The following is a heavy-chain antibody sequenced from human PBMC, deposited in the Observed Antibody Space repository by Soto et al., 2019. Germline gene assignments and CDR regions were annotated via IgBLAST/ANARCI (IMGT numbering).Heavy chain of an antibody. Sequence: QVQLVQSGAEVKKPGSSVKVSCKASGGTFSSYTISWVRQAPGQGLEWMGRIIPILGIANYAQKFQGRVTITADKSTSTAYMELSSLRSEDTAVYYCADMVVAHNGMDVWGQGTTVTVSS. V-gene: IGHV1-69*02. CDR3: ADMVVAHNGMDV. CDR1: GGTFSSYT. J-gene: IGHJ6*02. D-gene: IGHD2-15*01. CDR2: IIPILGIA.